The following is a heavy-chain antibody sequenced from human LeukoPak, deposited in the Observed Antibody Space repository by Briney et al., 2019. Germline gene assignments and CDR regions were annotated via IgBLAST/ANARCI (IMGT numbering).Heavy chain of an antibody. D-gene: IGHD3-3*01. V-gene: IGHV3-7*01. CDR1: GFTFSNYW. CDR2: IKFDGSEK. J-gene: IGHJ5*02. Sequence: GGSLRLSCAASGFTFSNYWMTWVRQAPGKGLEWVASIKFDGSEKYYVDSEKGRFTISRDNAKNSLYLQMNSLRAEDTALYYCARDHTDPGLFFDPWGQGTLVTVSS. CDR3: ARDHTDPGLFFDP.